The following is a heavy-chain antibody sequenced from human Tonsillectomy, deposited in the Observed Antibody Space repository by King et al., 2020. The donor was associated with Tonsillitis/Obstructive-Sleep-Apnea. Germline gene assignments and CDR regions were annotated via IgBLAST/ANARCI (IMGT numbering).Heavy chain of an antibody. CDR2: ISYDGSNK. V-gene: IGHV3-30*18. J-gene: IGHJ4*02. Sequence: VQLVESGGGVVQPGRSLRLSCAASGFTFSSYGMHWVRQAPGKGLEWVAVISYDGSNKYYADSVNGRFTISRDNSKNTLYLQMNSLRAEDTAVYYCAKDPSPYYGSGDDYWGQGTLVTVSS. CDR3: AKDPSPYYGSGDDY. CDR1: GFTFSSYG. D-gene: IGHD3-10*01.